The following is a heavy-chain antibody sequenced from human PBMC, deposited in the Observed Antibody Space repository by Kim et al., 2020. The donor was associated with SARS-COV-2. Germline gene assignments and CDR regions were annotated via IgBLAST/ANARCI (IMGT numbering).Heavy chain of an antibody. J-gene: IGHJ4*02. Sequence: SVKVSCKASGGTFSSYAISWVRQAPGQGLEWMGGIIPIFGTANYVQKLQGRVTITADESTSTAYMELSSLRSEDTAVYYCARVLFVAKADLWFGELLNRGFDYWGQGTLVTVSS. D-gene: IGHD3-10*01. CDR2: IIPIFGTA. CDR3: ARVLFVAKADLWFGELLNRGFDY. V-gene: IGHV1-69*13. CDR1: GGTFSSYA.